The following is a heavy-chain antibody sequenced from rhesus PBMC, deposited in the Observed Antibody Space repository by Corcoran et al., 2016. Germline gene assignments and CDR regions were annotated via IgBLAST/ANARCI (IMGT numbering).Heavy chain of an antibody. CDR3: ARGTIAAGLPLSFDY. CDR1: GGSISSNY. J-gene: IGHJ4*01. D-gene: IGHD6-13*01. V-gene: IGHV4-160*01. Sequence: QVQLQESGPGLVKPSETLSLTCAVSGGSISSNYWSWIRQPPGKGLEWIGYIYGSSGSTHYNPSLKSRVTMSTDTSKNQFSLKLSSVTAADTAVYYCARGTIAAGLPLSFDYWGQGVLVTVSS. CDR2: IYGSSGST.